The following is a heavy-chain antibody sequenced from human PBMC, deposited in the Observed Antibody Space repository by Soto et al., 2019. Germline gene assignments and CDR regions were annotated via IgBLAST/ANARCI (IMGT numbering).Heavy chain of an antibody. CDR3: ARLGPKYYDFWSGYDLVPNWFDP. CDR1: GGFISSSSYY. CDR2: IYYSGST. J-gene: IGHJ5*02. D-gene: IGHD3-3*01. V-gene: IGHV4-39*01. Sequence: SETLSLTCTVSGGFISSSSYYWGWIRQPPGKGLEWIGSIYYSGSTYYNPSLKSRVTISVDTSKNQFSLKLSSVTAADTAVYYCARLGPKYYDFWSGYDLVPNWFDPWGQGTLVTVSS.